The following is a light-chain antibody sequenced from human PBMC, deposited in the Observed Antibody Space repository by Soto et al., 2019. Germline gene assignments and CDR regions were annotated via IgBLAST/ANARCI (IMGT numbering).Light chain of an antibody. V-gene: IGLV2-14*01. CDR3: NSYTTSSTYV. CDR2: EVT. J-gene: IGLJ1*01. Sequence: QSVLTQPASVSGSPGQSITISCTGTSTDVGGYNYVSWYQHRPGEAPKLMIFEVTKRPSGVSNRFSGSKSGNTASLTTSGLQAEDEADYFCNSYTTSSTYVFGSGTKVTVL. CDR1: STDVGGYNY.